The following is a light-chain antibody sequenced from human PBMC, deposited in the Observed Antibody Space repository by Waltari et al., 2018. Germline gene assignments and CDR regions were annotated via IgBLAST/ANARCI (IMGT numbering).Light chain of an antibody. CDR2: GSS. CDR1: KNIRTY. CDR3: LQDDSYIQS. J-gene: IGKJ1*01. V-gene: IGKV1-6*01. Sequence: TQSPGTLSASVGSGVTITCRASKNIRTYLGWYQQKPGRAPKLLIYGSSILYGGVPSRFSGSGSGTFFTLTISSLQPEDVATYYCLQDDSYIQSFGQGTKVEIK.